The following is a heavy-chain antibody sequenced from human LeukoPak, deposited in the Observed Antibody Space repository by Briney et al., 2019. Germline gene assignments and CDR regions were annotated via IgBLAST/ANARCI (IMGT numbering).Heavy chain of an antibody. CDR2: IYYSGST. D-gene: IGHD6-19*01. Sequence: SETLSLTCTVSGGSISSYYWSWIRQPPGKGLEWIGYIYYSGSTNYNPSLKSRVTISVDTSKNQFSLKLSSVTAADTAVYYCARVPDSSGWFDYRGQGTLVTVSS. CDR1: GGSISSYY. J-gene: IGHJ4*02. V-gene: IGHV4-59*01. CDR3: ARVPDSSGWFDY.